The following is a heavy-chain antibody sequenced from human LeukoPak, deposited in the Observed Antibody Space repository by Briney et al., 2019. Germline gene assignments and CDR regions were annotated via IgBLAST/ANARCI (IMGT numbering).Heavy chain of an antibody. D-gene: IGHD2-21*02. J-gene: IGHJ4*02. CDR3: ARDSTEVTGDY. CDR1: GFTVSYNY. CDR2: IYKSGNT. Sequence: GGSLRLSCAASGFTVSYNYMTWVREAPGKGLERVSVIYKSGNTHYADSVKGRFTISRDNSKNTLYLQMNSLRAEDTAVYYCARDSTEVTGDYWGQGTLVTVSS. V-gene: IGHV3-53*01.